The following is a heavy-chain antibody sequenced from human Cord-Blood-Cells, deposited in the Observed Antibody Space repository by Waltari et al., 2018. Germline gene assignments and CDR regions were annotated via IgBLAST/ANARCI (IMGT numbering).Heavy chain of an antibody. V-gene: IGHV4-31*03. CDR1: GVSISSGCYF. CDR3: ARGHDYSNY. Sequence: QVQLQASGLGLVKPAQTLSLTCTVPGVSISSGCYFWSWIRQHPGKGLEWIGYIYYSGSTYYNPSLKSRVTISVDTSKNQFSLKLSSVTAADTAVYYCARGHDYSNYWGQGTLVTVSS. J-gene: IGHJ4*02. D-gene: IGHD4-4*01. CDR2: IYYSGST.